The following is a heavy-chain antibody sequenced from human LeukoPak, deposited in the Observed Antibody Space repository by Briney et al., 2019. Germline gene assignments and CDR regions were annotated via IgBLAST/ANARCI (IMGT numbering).Heavy chain of an antibody. CDR2: IYHSGST. CDR3: ARVYADIVVVPAAYYMDV. D-gene: IGHD2-2*01. CDR1: GYSISSGYY. V-gene: IGHV4-38-2*02. Sequence: ASETLSLTCTVSGYSISSGYYWGWIRQPPGKGLEWIGSIYHSGSTYYNPSLKSRVTISVDTSKNQFSLKLSSVTAADTAVYYCARVYADIVVVPAAYYMDVWGKGTTVTVSS. J-gene: IGHJ6*03.